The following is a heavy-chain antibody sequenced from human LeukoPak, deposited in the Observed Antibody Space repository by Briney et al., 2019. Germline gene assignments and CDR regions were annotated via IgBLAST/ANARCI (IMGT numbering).Heavy chain of an antibody. CDR1: GGSSSGYY. D-gene: IGHD3-3*01. J-gene: IGHJ6*03. CDR2: INHSGST. V-gene: IGHV4-34*01. CDR3: GVLIGVVTETYYYYMDV. Sequence: TTSETLSLTCAVYGGSSSGYYWSWIRQPPGKGLEWIGEINHSGSTNYNPSLKSRVTISVDTSKNQFSLKLSSVTAADTAVYYCGVLIGVVTETYYYYMDVWGKGTTVTVSS.